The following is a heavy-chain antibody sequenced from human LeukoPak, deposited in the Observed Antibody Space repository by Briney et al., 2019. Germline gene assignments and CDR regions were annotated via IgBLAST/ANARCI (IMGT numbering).Heavy chain of an antibody. D-gene: IGHD2-15*01. J-gene: IGHJ2*01. CDR1: GGSISSYY. CDR3: ARVCGSCSYNWYFDL. CDR2: IYYSGST. V-gene: IGHV4-59*01. Sequence: SETLSLTCTVSGGSISSYYWSWIRQPPGKGLEWIGYIYYSGSTNYNPSLKSRVTISVDTSKNQFSLKLSSVTAADTAVYYCARVCGSCSYNWYFDLWGRGTLVTVSS.